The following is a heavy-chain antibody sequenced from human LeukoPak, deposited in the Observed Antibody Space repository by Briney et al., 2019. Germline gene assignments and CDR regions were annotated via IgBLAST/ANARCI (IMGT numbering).Heavy chain of an antibody. V-gene: IGHV3-23*01. D-gene: IGHD3-22*01. CDR2: ISGISGST. CDR1: GFTFSSYA. J-gene: IGHJ4*02. CDR3: AKRYYDSSGYRWFDY. Sequence: PGASLRLSCAASGFTFSSYAMSWVRQAPGKGLERVSTISGISGSTYYADSVKGRFTISRDNSKNTLYLQMNSLRAEDTAVYYCAKRYYDSSGYRWFDYWGQGTLVTVSS.